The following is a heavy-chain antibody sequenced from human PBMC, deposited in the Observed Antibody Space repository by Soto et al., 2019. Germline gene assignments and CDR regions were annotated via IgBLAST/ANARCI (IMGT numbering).Heavy chain of an antibody. Sequence: QVQLQESGPGLVKPSETLSLTCTVSGGSISYYYWTWIRQPPGKGLEWIGYVSYSGSTNYNSSLKSRVTISVDTSKNQFSLKLNSVTAADTAVYYCARGTVDFVYWGQGTLVTVSS. CDR1: GGSISYYY. V-gene: IGHV4-59*01. CDR3: ARGTVDFVY. J-gene: IGHJ4*02. CDR2: VSYSGST. D-gene: IGHD1-1*01.